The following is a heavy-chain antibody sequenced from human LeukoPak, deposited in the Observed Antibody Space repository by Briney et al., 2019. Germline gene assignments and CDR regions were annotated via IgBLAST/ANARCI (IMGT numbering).Heavy chain of an antibody. D-gene: IGHD6-13*01. CDR1: GFTFSSYS. Sequence: GGSLRLSCAASGFTFSSYSMNWVRQAPGKGLEWVSSISSSSSYIYYADSVKGRFTISRDNAKNSLYLQMNSLRAEDTAVYYCAREMWQQLVVDHWGQGTLVTVSS. J-gene: IGHJ4*02. V-gene: IGHV3-21*01. CDR3: AREMWQQLVVDH. CDR2: ISSSSSYI.